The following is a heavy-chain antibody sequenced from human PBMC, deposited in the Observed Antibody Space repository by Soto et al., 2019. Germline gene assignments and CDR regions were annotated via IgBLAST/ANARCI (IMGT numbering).Heavy chain of an antibody. CDR2: ISSSGTTI. CDR1: GFTFSDYY. D-gene: IGHD2-15*01. V-gene: IGHV3-11*01. J-gene: IGHJ6*02. Sequence: GGSLRLSCAASGFTFSDYYMIWIRQAPGKGLEWVSYISSSGTTIYHADSVKGRFTISRDNAKNSLFLQMNSLRAEDTAVYYCARGKSIFYGMDVWGQGTTVTVSS. CDR3: ARGKSIFYGMDV.